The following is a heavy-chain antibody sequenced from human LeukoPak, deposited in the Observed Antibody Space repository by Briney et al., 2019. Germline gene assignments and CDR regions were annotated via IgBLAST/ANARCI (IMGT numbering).Heavy chain of an antibody. CDR3: ATSFRAVNWFDP. D-gene: IGHD3-10*01. CDR1: GYTFTRYY. J-gene: IGHJ5*02. CDR2: INPSGGST. V-gene: IGHV1-46*01. Sequence: GASVKVSCKASGYTFTRYYMNWVRQAPGQGLECMGIINPSGGSTNYAQKFQGRVTMTRDTSTSTIYMEVSSLRSEDTAVYYCATSFRAVNWFDPWGQGTLVTVSS.